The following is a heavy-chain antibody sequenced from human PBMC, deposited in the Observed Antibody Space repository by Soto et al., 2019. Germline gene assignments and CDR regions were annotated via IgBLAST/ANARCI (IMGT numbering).Heavy chain of an antibody. D-gene: IGHD3-22*01. CDR2: ISSSSSTI. CDR1: GFTLSSYS. Sequence: GGSLRLSCAASGFTLSSYSMNWVRQAPGKGLEWVSYISSSSSTIYYADSVKGRFTISRDNAKNSLYLQMNSLRDEDTAVYYCARELYASSGYYYYYYYGMDVWGQRTTVTVSS. CDR3: ARELYASSGYYYYYYYGMDV. V-gene: IGHV3-48*02. J-gene: IGHJ6*02.